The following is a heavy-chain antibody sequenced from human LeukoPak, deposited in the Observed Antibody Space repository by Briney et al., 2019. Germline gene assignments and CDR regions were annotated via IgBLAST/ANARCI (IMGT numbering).Heavy chain of an antibody. J-gene: IGHJ3*02. D-gene: IGHD4-11*01. V-gene: IGHV1-8*01. CDR1: GYTFTSYD. CDR3: ARVDSNDDAFDI. Sequence: ASVKVSCKASGYTFTSYDINWVRQATGQGLEWMGWMNPNSGNTGYAQKFQGRVTMTTDTSTSTAYMELRSLRSDDTAVYYCARVDSNDDAFDIWGQGTMVTVSS. CDR2: MNPNSGNT.